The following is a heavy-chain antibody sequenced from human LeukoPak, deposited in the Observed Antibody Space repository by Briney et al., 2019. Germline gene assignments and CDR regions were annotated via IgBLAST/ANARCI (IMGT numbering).Heavy chain of an antibody. CDR3: ARRSGIAVAGAFDY. Sequence: GGSLRLSCAASGFTFSDYNMRWIRQAPGKGLEWVSSISRSGSTKYYADSVKGRFTISRDNAKNSLFLQMNSLRAEDTAVYYCARRSGIAVAGAFDYWGQGTLVTVSS. V-gene: IGHV3-11*01. D-gene: IGHD6-19*01. J-gene: IGHJ4*02. CDR2: ISRSGSTK. CDR1: GFTFSDYN.